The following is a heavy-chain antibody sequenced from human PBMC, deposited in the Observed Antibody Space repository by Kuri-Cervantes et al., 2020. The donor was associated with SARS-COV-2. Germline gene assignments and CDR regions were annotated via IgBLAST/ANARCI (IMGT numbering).Heavy chain of an antibody. Sequence: LSLTCVASGFTFSNYAIHWVRQAPGKGLEWVAVIWHDGKNEYYAGSVKGRFTISRDNSRNTVLLQMNILRAEDTAIYYCARGAANYYMDVWGTGTTVTVSS. CDR1: GFTFSNYA. CDR2: IWHDGKNE. CDR3: ARGAANYYMDV. D-gene: IGHD3-16*01. V-gene: IGHV3-33*08. J-gene: IGHJ6*03.